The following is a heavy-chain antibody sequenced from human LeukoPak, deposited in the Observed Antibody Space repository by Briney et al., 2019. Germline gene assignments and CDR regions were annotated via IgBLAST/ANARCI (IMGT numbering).Heavy chain of an antibody. J-gene: IGHJ1*01. D-gene: IGHD3-16*01. CDR3: ARSGDYLGAEYFQH. CDR2: ISYDGSNK. V-gene: IGHV3-30-3*01. CDR1: GFTFSSYA. Sequence: PGGSLRLSCAAPGFTFSSYAMHWVRQAPGKGLEWVAVISYDGSNKYYADSVKGRFTISRDNSKNTLYLQMNSLRAEDTAVYYCARSGDYLGAEYFQHWGQGTLVTVSS.